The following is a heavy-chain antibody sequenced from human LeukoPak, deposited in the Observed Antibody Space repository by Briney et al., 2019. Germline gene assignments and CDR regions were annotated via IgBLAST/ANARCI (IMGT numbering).Heavy chain of an antibody. Sequence: GGSLRLSCAASGFTFSSYSMNWVRQAPGKGLEWISYIGTSSSTLYYADSVKGRFPISRDNAKNSLYLQMNSLRAEDTAVYFCTRGRPYYMAVWGKGTTVTVSS. J-gene: IGHJ6*03. CDR3: TRGRPYYMAV. CDR2: IGTSSSTL. V-gene: IGHV3-48*04. D-gene: IGHD5-24*01. CDR1: GFTFSSYS.